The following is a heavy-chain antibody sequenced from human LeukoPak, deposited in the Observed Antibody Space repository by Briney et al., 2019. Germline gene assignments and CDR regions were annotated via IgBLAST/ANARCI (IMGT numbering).Heavy chain of an antibody. J-gene: IGHJ4*02. V-gene: IGHV3-21*01. CDR3: ASGFSSSPYFDY. CDR2: ITGSSSYI. D-gene: IGHD6-6*01. CDR1: GFTFSTYY. Sequence: GGSLRLSCAASGFTFSTYYMNWVRQAPGKGLEWVSFITGSSSYIYYTDSVKGRFTIPRDNAKNSLFLQTNSLRDEDTAVYYCASGFSSSPYFDYWGQGTLVTVSS.